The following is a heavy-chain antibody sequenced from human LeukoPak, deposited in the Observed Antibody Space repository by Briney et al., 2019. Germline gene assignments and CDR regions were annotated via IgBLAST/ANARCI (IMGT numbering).Heavy chain of an antibody. CDR2: ISSSSSYI. Sequence: GGSLRLSCAASGFTVSSNYMSWVRQAPGKGLEWVSSISSSSSYIYYADSVKGRFTISRDNAKNSLYLQMNSLRAEDTAVYYCARRYCSSTSCTLDYWGQGTLVA. CDR1: GFTVSSNY. V-gene: IGHV3-21*01. CDR3: ARRYCSSTSCTLDY. J-gene: IGHJ4*02. D-gene: IGHD2-2*01.